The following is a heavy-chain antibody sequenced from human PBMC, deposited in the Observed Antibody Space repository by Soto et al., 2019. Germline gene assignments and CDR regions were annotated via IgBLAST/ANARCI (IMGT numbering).Heavy chain of an antibody. V-gene: IGHV1-2*02. CDR3: ARSSGSYSYYGLDV. CDR2: INPKSGDT. Sequence: ASVKVSCKASGYTLTDYFMHWVRQAPGQGFEWMGWINPKSGDTNHAQKFQGRVTMTRDTSSSTANMELSRLRSDDTAVYYCARSSGSYSYYGLDVWGQ. D-gene: IGHD1-26*01. CDR1: GYTLTDYF. J-gene: IGHJ6*02.